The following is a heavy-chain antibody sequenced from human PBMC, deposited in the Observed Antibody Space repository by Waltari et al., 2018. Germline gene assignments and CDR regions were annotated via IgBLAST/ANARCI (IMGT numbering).Heavy chain of an antibody. V-gene: IGHV4-59*08. CDR3: ARQVSGEPYFDN. Sequence: QVLLKESGPGLEKSSETLSLICTVSGGSINPFYWSWLRQTPGKGLEWIGYIYYSGGTNYNPSLKSRVTLSADTSKNQVSLKLTSVTAADTATYCCARQVSGEPYFDNWGQGISVTVSS. J-gene: IGHJ4*02. CDR2: IYYSGGT. CDR1: GGSINPFY. D-gene: IGHD2-15*01.